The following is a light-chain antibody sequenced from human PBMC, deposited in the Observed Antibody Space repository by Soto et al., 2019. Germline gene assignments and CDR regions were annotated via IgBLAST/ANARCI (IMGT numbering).Light chain of an antibody. V-gene: IGLV4-69*01. CDR2: LNSDGSH. CDR1: SGHSSYA. CDR3: QTWGTGAVV. J-gene: IGLJ2*01. Sequence: SSSLGASVKLTCTLSSGHSSYAIAWHQQQPEKGPRYLMKLNSDGSHSKGDGIPDRFSGSSSGAERYLTISSLQSEDEADYYCQTWGTGAVVFGGGTQLTVL.